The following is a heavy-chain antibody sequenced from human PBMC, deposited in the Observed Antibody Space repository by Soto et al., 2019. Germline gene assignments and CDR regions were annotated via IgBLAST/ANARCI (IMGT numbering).Heavy chain of an antibody. V-gene: IGHV3-23*01. CDR2: ISYSGGST. J-gene: IGHJ4*02. D-gene: IGHD3-10*01. CDR1: GFTFRMVA. CDR3: AKVMGSTSSTANFDY. Sequence: PGGTLRLSCAASGFTFRMVAMNMGRQARGKGLEWVASISYSGGSTNYADSVRGRFTISRDNSNNTLSLQMTSLRAEDTAVYYCAKVMGSTSSTANFDYWGRGTLVTVSS.